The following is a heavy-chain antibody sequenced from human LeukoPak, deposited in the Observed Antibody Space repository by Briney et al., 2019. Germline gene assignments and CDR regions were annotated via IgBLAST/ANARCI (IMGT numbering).Heavy chain of an antibody. Sequence: PGGSLRLSCAASGFTFSSYWMHWVRHAPGKGLVWVSRINSDGSSTSYADSVKGRFTISRDNAKNTLYLQMNSLRAEDTAVYYCARDYYDSSGYYDYLDYWGQGTLVTVSS. V-gene: IGHV3-74*01. D-gene: IGHD3-22*01. CDR1: GFTFSSYW. CDR2: INSDGSST. J-gene: IGHJ4*02. CDR3: ARDYYDSSGYYDYLDY.